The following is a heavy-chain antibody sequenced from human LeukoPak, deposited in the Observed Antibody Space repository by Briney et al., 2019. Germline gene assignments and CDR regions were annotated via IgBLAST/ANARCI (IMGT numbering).Heavy chain of an antibody. Sequence: GGSLRLSCASSGFTFSRYAMSWVRQAPGKGLEWVSAISGSGGSTYYADSVKGRFTISRDNSKNTLYLQMNSLRDEDTAGYCRAKDWTLARRRPKDAFDIWGQGTMVTVSS. D-gene: IGHD3/OR15-3a*01. J-gene: IGHJ3*02. CDR2: ISGSGGST. CDR1: GFTFSRYA. CDR3: AKDWTLARRRPKDAFDI. V-gene: IGHV3-23*01.